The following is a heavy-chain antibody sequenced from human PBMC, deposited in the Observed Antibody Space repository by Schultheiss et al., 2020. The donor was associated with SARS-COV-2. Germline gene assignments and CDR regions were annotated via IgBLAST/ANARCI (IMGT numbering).Heavy chain of an antibody. CDR2: ISAYNGNT. V-gene: IGHV1-18*01. Sequence: ASVKVSCKASGYIFTSYGISWVRQAPGQGLEWMGWISAYNGNTNYAHKVQGRVTMTEDTSTDTAYMELSSLRSEDTAVYYCATAATDDPTPNWFDPWGQGTLVTVSS. CDR1: GYIFTSYG. CDR3: ATAATDDPTPNWFDP. J-gene: IGHJ5*02. D-gene: IGHD3-3*01.